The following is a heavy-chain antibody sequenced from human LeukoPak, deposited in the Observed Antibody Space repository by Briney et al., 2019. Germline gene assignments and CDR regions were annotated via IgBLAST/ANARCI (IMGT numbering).Heavy chain of an antibody. Sequence: GGSLRLSCAASGFTFSDYYMSWIRQAPGKGLEWVSYITNSGSTIYYADSVRGRFTISRDNAKNSLYLQMDSLGPDDTAVYYCARDPYSGNYGNDYYHYTDVWGKGTTVTISS. CDR1: GFTFSDYY. CDR2: ITNSGSTI. V-gene: IGHV3-11*04. J-gene: IGHJ6*03. CDR3: ARDPYSGNYGNDYYHYTDV. D-gene: IGHD1-26*01.